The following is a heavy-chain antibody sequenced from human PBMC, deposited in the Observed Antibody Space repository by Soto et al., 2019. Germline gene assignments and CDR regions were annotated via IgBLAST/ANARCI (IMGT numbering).Heavy chain of an antibody. D-gene: IGHD2-15*01. CDR3: ARNPPGDCSGGSCYQRGAFDI. V-gene: IGHV1-69*01. Sequence: QVQLVQSGAEVKKPGSSVKVSCKASGGTFSSYAISWVRQAPGQGLEWMGGIIPIFGTANYAQKFQGRVTITADESTSTAYMELSSLRSEDTAVYYCARNPPGDCSGGSCYQRGAFDIWGQGTMVTVSS. J-gene: IGHJ3*02. CDR1: GGTFSSYA. CDR2: IIPIFGTA.